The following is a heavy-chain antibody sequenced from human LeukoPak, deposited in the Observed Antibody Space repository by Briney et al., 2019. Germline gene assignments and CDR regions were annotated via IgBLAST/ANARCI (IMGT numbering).Heavy chain of an antibody. J-gene: IGHJ4*02. Sequence: SETLSLTCTVSGGSISSYYWSWIRQPAGKGLEWIGRIYTSGSTNYNPSLKSRVTMSVDTSKNQFSLKLSSVTAADTAAYYCARETEPRLYYYDSSGYLYYFDYWGQGTLVTVSS. CDR1: GGSISSYY. D-gene: IGHD3-22*01. V-gene: IGHV4-4*07. CDR2: IYTSGST. CDR3: ARETEPRLYYYDSSGYLYYFDY.